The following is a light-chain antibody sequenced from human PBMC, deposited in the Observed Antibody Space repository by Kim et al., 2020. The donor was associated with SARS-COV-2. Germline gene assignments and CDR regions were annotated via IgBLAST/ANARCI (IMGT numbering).Light chain of an antibody. V-gene: IGKV3D-20*02. Sequence: SLSPGERATLSCRASQSVSSSYLAWYQQKPGQAPRLLIYGASSRATAIPDRFSGSGSGTDFTLTISSLEPEDFAVYYCQQRSDWYTFGQGTKLEI. J-gene: IGKJ2*01. CDR1: QSVSSSY. CDR3: QQRSDWYT. CDR2: GAS.